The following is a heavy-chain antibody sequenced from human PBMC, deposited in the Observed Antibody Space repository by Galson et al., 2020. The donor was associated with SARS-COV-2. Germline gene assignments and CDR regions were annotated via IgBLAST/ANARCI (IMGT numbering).Heavy chain of an antibody. CDR3: AKLAEGRRTSEDY. Sequence: SEPLYLTCTVSRGPIRNDYWNWIRKSHGKGLEWIGSIHHSGTTNYNPSLKSRVTLSIDTSKSQFSLRVTSVTAADTAVYYCAKLAEGRRTSEDYWGQGTQVTVSS. J-gene: IGHJ4*02. CDR2: IHHSGTT. CDR1: RGPIRNDY. V-gene: IGHV4-59*08.